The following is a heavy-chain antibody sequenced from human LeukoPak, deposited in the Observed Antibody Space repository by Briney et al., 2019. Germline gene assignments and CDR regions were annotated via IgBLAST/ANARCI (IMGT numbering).Heavy chain of an antibody. CDR3: ARDRVGSGWPRPFYFEN. V-gene: IGHV1-2*02. D-gene: IGHD6-19*01. CDR2: INPNIGAT. CDR1: GYTFTGYY. Sequence: ASVKVSCKPSGYTFTGYYLHWVRQAPGQALEWMGWINPNIGATMYAQKFQGRVTMTRDTSISTAYMELNRLRSDDTAVYYCARDRVGSGWPRPFYFENWGQGTLVTVSS. J-gene: IGHJ4*02.